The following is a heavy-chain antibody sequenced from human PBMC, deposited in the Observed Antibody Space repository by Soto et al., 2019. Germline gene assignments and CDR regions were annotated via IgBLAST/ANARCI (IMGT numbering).Heavy chain of an antibody. D-gene: IGHD3-3*01. V-gene: IGHV3-23*01. CDR2: ISGIGGST. CDR1: GFTCIDYG. J-gene: IGHJ4*02. Sequence: PGGFLSLSCRASGFTCIDYGVRWVRQSQGKGLEWVPAISGIGGSTYYADSVKGRFTISSDNSKHTLYLQMNSLSAEDTAVYYCAKARIGVFTAAVDYWGQGTLVTVSS. CDR3: AKARIGVFTAAVDY.